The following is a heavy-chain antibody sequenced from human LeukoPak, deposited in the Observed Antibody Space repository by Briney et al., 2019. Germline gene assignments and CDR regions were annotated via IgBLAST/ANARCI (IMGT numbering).Heavy chain of an antibody. CDR3: ASPRTTVVTYDAFDI. J-gene: IGHJ3*02. CDR1: GGSFSGYY. D-gene: IGHD4-23*01. Sequence: SETLSLTCAVYGGSFSGYYWSWIRQPPGKGLEWIGEINHGGSTNYNPSLKSRVTISVDTSKNQFSLKLSSVTAADTAVYYCASPRTTVVTYDAFDIWGQGTMVTVSS. CDR2: INHGGST. V-gene: IGHV4-34*01.